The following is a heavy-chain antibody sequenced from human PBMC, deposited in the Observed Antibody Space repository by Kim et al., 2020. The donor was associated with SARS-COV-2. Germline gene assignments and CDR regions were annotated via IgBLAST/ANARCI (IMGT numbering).Heavy chain of an antibody. CDR1: GGSISSSSYY. V-gene: IGHV4-39*01. J-gene: IGHJ5*02. Sequence: SETLSLTCTVSGGSISSSSYYWGWIRQPPGKGLEWIGSIYYSGSTYYNPSLKSRVTISVDTSKNQFSLKLSSVTAADTAVYYCARQEYYYDSSGSYNWFDPWGQGTLVTVSS. D-gene: IGHD3-22*01. CDR2: IYYSGST. CDR3: ARQEYYYDSSGSYNWFDP.